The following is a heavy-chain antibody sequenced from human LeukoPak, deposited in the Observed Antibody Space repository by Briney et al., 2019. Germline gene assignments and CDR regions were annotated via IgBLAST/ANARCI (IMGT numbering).Heavy chain of an antibody. D-gene: IGHD3-10*01. V-gene: IGHV3-9*01. CDR3: VKDRVWFGELLNPLFDN. CDR2: ISWNSGRI. Sequence: PGGSLRLSCAASGFTFDDYGMSWVRQAPGKGLEWVSGISWNSGRIGYADSVKGRFTISRDNAKNSLYLQMNSLRAEDTALYYCVKDRVWFGELLNPLFDNWGQGTRVTVSS. CDR1: GFTFDDYG. J-gene: IGHJ4*02.